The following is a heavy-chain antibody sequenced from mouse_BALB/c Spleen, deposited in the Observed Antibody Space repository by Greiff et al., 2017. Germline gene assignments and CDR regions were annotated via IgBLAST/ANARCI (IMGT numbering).Heavy chain of an antibody. V-gene: IGHV7-3*02. Sequence: EVQLVESGGGLVQPGGSLRLSCATSGFTFTDYYMSWVRQPPGKALEWLGFIRKKANGYTTEYSASVKGRFTISRDNSQSILYLQMISLRAEDSATYYCARGIGNYVGFAYWGQGTLVTVSA. J-gene: IGHJ3*01. CDR2: IRKKANGYTT. D-gene: IGHD2-1*01. CDR1: GFTFTDYY. CDR3: ARGIGNYVGFAY.